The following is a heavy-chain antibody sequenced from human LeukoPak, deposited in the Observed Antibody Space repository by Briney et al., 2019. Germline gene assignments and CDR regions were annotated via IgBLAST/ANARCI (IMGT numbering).Heavy chain of an antibody. D-gene: IGHD6-6*01. J-gene: IGHJ4*02. CDR3: VKGFVAARPG. CDR2: ISSNGGST. Sequence: GGSLRLSCSASGFSFSSYTMHWVRQAPGKGLEYVSAISSNGGSTYYADSVKGRFTISRDNSKNTLYLQMNSLRPEDTAVYYCVKGFVAARPGWGQGTLVTVSS. CDR1: GFSFSSYT. V-gene: IGHV3-64D*09.